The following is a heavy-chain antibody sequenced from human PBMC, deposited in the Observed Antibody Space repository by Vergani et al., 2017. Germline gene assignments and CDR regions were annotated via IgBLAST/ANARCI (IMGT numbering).Heavy chain of an antibody. CDR3: ALSGYSGRDY. V-gene: IGHV3-21*01. J-gene: IGHJ4*02. D-gene: IGHD5-12*01. Sequence: EVQLVESGGGLVKPGGSLRLSCAASGFTFSSYSMNWVRQAPGKGLEWVSSISSSSSYIYYADSVKGRFTISRDNAKNSLYLQINSLRAEDTAVYYCALSGYSGRDYWGQGTLVTVSS. CDR1: GFTFSSYS. CDR2: ISSSSSYI.